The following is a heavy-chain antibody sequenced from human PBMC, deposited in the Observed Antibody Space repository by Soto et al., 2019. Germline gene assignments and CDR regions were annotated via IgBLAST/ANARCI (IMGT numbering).Heavy chain of an antibody. D-gene: IGHD6-13*01. Sequence: GGSLRLSCAASGFTFSSYSMNWVRQAPGKGLEWVSYISSSSSTIYYADSVKGRFTISRDNAKNSLYLQMNSLRDEDTAVYYCARDAIPGIAAADVYGMDGWGQGTTVTVSS. CDR2: ISSSSSTI. CDR3: ARDAIPGIAAADVYGMDG. CDR1: GFTFSSYS. V-gene: IGHV3-48*02. J-gene: IGHJ6*02.